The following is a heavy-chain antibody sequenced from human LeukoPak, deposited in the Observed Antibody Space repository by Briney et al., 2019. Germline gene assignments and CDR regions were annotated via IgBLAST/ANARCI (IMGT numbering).Heavy chain of an antibody. V-gene: IGHV4-31*03. Sequence: SQTLSLTCTVSGGSISSGGYYWSWIRQHPGKGPEWIGYIYYSGSTYYNPSLKSRVTISVDTSKNQFSLKLSSVTAADTAVYYCARDLSSGYRGLGFWGQGTLVTVSS. CDR3: ARDLSSGYRGLGF. J-gene: IGHJ4*02. D-gene: IGHD6-19*01. CDR1: GGSISSGGYY. CDR2: IYYSGST.